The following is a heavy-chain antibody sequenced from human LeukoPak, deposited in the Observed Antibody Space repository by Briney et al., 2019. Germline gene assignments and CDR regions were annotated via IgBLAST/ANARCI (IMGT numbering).Heavy chain of an antibody. V-gene: IGHV4-4*07. CDR3: ARDAQRQLGYYYYYYMDV. Sequence: PSETLSLTCTVSGGSISSYYWSWIRQPAGKGLEWIGRIYTSGSTNYNPSLKSRVTISVDTSKNQFSLKLNSVTAADTAVYYCARDAQRQLGYYYYYYMDVWGKGTTVTVSS. CDR2: IYTSGST. CDR1: GGSISSYY. D-gene: IGHD6-13*01. J-gene: IGHJ6*03.